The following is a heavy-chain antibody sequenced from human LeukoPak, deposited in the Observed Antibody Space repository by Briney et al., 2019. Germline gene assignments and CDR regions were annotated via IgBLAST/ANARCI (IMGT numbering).Heavy chain of an antibody. Sequence: PSETLSLTCTVSGVSIRSYYWTWIRQPPGKGLEWIGYIFYSGNINYSPSLKSRVTISADTSNNQLSLKLTSVTAADTAVYYCARAASSWSFDYWGQGTLVTVSS. D-gene: IGHD6-13*01. CDR2: IFYSGNI. CDR1: GVSIRSYY. J-gene: IGHJ4*02. CDR3: ARAASSWSFDY. V-gene: IGHV4-59*01.